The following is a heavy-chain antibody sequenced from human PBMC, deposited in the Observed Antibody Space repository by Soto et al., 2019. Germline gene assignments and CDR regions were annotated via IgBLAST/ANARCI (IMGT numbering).Heavy chain of an antibody. D-gene: IGHD6-19*01. CDR3: ARIAVAATTRYYYGMDV. Sequence: ASVKVSCKASGYTFTSYGISWLRQSPGQGLEWMGWISAYNGNTNYAQKLQGRVTMTTDTSTSTAYMELRSLRSDDTAVYYCARIAVAATTRYYYGMDVWGQGTTVTVSS. CDR1: GYTFTSYG. CDR2: ISAYNGNT. J-gene: IGHJ6*02. V-gene: IGHV1-18*04.